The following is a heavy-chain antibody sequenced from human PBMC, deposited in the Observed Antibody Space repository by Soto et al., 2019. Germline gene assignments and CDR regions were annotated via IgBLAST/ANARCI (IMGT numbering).Heavy chain of an antibody. J-gene: IGHJ4*02. CDR1: GFTFSDYY. CDR3: ARDKESYSSSWAGWIAVAGINPTPGPFDY. CDR2: ISSSSSYT. Sequence: GGSLRLSCAASGFTFSDYYMSWIRQAPGKGLEWVSYISSSSSYTNYADSVKGRFTISRDNAKNSLYLQMNSLRAEDTAVYYCARDKESYSSSWAGWIAVAGINPTPGPFDYWGQGTLVTVSS. D-gene: IGHD6-13*01. V-gene: IGHV3-11*05.